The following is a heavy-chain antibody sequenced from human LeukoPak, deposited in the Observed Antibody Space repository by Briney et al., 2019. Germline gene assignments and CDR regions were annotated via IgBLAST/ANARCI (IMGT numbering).Heavy chain of an antibody. CDR3: ARAGSSSWYVD. V-gene: IGHV3-53*04. Sequence: GGSLTLSCAASGFTVSSNYMSWVRQAPGKGLEWVSVIYSGGSTYYADSVKGRFTISRHNSKNTLYLQMNSLRAEDTAVYYCARAGSSSWYVDWGQGTLVTVSS. D-gene: IGHD6-13*01. CDR2: IYSGGST. J-gene: IGHJ4*02. CDR1: GFTVSSNY.